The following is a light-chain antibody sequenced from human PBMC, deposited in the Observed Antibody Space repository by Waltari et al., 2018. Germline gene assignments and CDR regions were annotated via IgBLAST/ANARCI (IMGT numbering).Light chain of an antibody. V-gene: IGLV1-40*01. J-gene: IGLJ2*01. CDR2: ENN. CDR1: SSNFGSGYN. Sequence: QSVLTQPPSVSGAPGQRVTISCTGSSSNFGSGYNVHWYQQLPGTAPKLLIYENNNRPPGVPDRFSGSKSGTSASLAITGLQAEDEADYYCQSYDSSLSDVVFGGGTKLTVL. CDR3: QSYDSSLSDVV.